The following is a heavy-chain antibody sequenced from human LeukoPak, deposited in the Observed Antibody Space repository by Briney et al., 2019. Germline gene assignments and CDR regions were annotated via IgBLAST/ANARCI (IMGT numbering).Heavy chain of an antibody. J-gene: IGHJ5*02. CDR2: IYYTGNT. CDR3: ARLSYGGNWFWFDP. CDR1: NGSISHYY. Sequence: PSETLSLTCTVSNGSISHYYWSWIRQPPGKGLEWIAFIYYTGNTKFNPSLKSRVTISLDASRKQFSLTLGAVTAADTAVYYCARLSYGGNWFWFDPWGQGTLVTVSS. V-gene: IGHV4-59*08. D-gene: IGHD4-23*01.